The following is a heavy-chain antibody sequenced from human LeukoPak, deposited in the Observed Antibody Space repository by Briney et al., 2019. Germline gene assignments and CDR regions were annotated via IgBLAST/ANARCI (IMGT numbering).Heavy chain of an antibody. J-gene: IGHJ4*02. V-gene: IGHV3-9*01. CDR2: ISWNSGSI. CDR1: VFTFCDYA. CDR3: AKGKKIAVAGLFDY. Sequence: GGSLRLSCAASVFTFCDYAMHWVRQAPGKGLECVSGISWNSGSIRYADSVKGRFTISRDNAKNSLYLQMNSLRAGDTALYYCAKGKKIAVAGLFDYWGRGNLATVSS. D-gene: IGHD6-19*01.